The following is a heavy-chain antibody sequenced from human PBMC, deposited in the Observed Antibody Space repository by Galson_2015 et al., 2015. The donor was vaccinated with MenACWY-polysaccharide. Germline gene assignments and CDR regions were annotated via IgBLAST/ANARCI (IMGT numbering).Heavy chain of an antibody. Sequence: ETLSLTCTVSGGSTSIYYWSWIRQPPGKGLEWIGYIYYSGSTNYNPSLKSRVTISVDTSKNQFSLKLSSVTAADTAVYYCARDYRVGRGSIVGAPFRAFDIWGQGTMVTVSS. CDR2: IYYSGST. D-gene: IGHD1-26*01. CDR1: GGSTSIYY. J-gene: IGHJ3*02. CDR3: ARDYRVGRGSIVGAPFRAFDI. V-gene: IGHV4-59*01.